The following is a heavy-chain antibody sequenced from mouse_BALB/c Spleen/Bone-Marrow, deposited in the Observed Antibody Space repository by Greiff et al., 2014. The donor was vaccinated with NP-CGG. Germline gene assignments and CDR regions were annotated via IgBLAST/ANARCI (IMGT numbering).Heavy chain of an antibody. CDR1: GHTFTTYW. D-gene: IGHD4-1*01. V-gene: IGHV1-7*01. J-gene: IGHJ3*01. CDR3: ARYWDTY. Sequence: VQGVESGSELAKPGASVQMSCKASGHTFTTYWMHWVKQRPGQGLEWIGYIDPRTGYTEYNQKFKDKATLTADKSSNTAYMQLRSLTSEDSAVYYCARYWDTYWGQGTQVTVSA. CDR2: IDPRTGYT.